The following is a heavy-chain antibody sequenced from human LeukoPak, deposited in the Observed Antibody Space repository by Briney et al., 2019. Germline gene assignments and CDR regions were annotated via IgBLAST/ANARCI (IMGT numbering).Heavy chain of an antibody. J-gene: IGHJ4*02. D-gene: IGHD5-24*01. CDR2: IIPIFGTA. CDR1: GGTFSSYA. V-gene: IGHV1-69*13. Sequence: GASVKVSSKASGGTFSSYAISWVRQAPGQGLEWMGGIIPIFGTANYAQKFQGRVTITADESTSTAYMELSSLRSEDTAVYYCARDVDGYNYYFDYWGQGTLVTVSS. CDR3: ARDVDGYNYYFDY.